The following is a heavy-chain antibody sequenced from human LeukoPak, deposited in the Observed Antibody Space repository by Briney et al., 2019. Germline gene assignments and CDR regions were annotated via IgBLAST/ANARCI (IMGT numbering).Heavy chain of an antibody. Sequence: GASVKVSCKASGGSLITSGFSWVRQAPGQGLEWMGGVIPIYGTPSYAQKFQGRVTITTDESTSTAYMELSSLRSEDTAVYYCARDHWGIVENGYDYFYYDMDVWGQGTTVTVSS. D-gene: IGHD7-27*01. CDR1: GGSLITSG. V-gene: IGHV1-69*05. J-gene: IGHJ6*02. CDR2: VIPIYGTP. CDR3: ARDHWGIVENGYDYFYYDMDV.